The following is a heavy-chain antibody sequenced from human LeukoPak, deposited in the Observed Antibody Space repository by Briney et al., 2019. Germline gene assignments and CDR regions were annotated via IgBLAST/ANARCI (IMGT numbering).Heavy chain of an antibody. D-gene: IGHD6-13*01. Sequence: GASVKVSCTASGYTFTSYGISWVRQAPGQGLEWMGWISAYNGNTNYAQKLQGRVTMTTDTSTSTAYMELRSLRSDDTAAYYCARGYSSSWYSRPFDYWGQGTLVTVSS. V-gene: IGHV1-18*01. CDR2: ISAYNGNT. J-gene: IGHJ4*02. CDR3: ARGYSSSWYSRPFDY. CDR1: GYTFTSYG.